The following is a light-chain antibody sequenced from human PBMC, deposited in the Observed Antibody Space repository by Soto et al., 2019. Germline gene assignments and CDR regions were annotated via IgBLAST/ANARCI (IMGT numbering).Light chain of an antibody. Sequence: QSVLTQPPSVSGAPGQRVTISCTGSSSNIGAGYEVHWYQQLPGTAPKRLIYGNSNRPSGVPDRFSGSKSGTSASLAITGLQAEDEADYYCQSYDSSLSVVFGGGTKLTVL. CDR1: SSNIGAGYE. CDR3: QSYDSSLSVV. V-gene: IGLV1-40*01. CDR2: GNS. J-gene: IGLJ2*01.